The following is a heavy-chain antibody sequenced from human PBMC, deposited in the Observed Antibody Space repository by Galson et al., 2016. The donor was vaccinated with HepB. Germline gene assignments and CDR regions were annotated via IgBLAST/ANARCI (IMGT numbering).Heavy chain of an antibody. D-gene: IGHD6-19*01. CDR1: GFSLRTNGMR. J-gene: IGHJ4*02. CDR2: IDWDDEK. CDR3: ARLAVTGTHFDF. Sequence: PALVKPTQTLTLTCTFSGFSLRTNGMRVTWVRQPPGKALEWLARIDWDDEKFYSASLGARLTISKDTSKNQVVLTMTNMGSVDTGTYNCARLAVTGTHFDFWGQRTLVTVAS. V-gene: IGHV2-70*04.